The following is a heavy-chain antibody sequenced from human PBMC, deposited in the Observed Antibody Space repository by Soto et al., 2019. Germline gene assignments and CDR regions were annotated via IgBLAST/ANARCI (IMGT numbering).Heavy chain of an antibody. CDR3: AREGDVNIVATINWFDP. J-gene: IGHJ5*02. CDR2: INPSGGST. CDR1: GYTFTSYY. V-gene: IGHV1-46*03. Sequence: ASVKVSCKASGYTFTSYYMHWVRQAPGQGLEWMGIINPSGGSTSYAQKFQGRVTMTRDTSTSTVYMELSSLRSEDTAVYYCAREGDVNIVATINWFDPWGQGTLVTVS. D-gene: IGHD5-12*01.